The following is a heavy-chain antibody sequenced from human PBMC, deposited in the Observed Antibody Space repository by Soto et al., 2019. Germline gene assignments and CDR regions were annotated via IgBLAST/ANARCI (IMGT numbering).Heavy chain of an antibody. V-gene: IGHV3-30*18. J-gene: IGHJ4*02. CDR1: RFSFRAHG. Sequence: QVQLVESGGGVVQPGKSLRLSCAASRFSFRAHGMHWVRQAPGKGLEWVAVISYDGSASYYADSVKGRFTISRDNSNNALYLQKSSLRPEDTAVYFCAKDHRNGGSRVDYWGQGTLVTVSS. CDR2: ISYDGSAS. D-gene: IGHD2-15*01. CDR3: AKDHRNGGSRVDY.